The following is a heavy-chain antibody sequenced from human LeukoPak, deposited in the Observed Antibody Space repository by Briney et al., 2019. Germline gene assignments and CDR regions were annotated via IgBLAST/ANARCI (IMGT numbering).Heavy chain of an antibody. D-gene: IGHD6-19*01. J-gene: IGHJ4*02. CDR1: GDSVSSKNGA. CDR3: ARDFGSTGWHTFDY. Sequence: SQTLSLTCVVSGDSVSSKNGAWNWIRQSPSRGLEWLGRTYYRSKWYNDYAESMEGRMTISQDTSKNQYSLHLNSVTPDDTAVYYCARDFGSTGWHTFDYWGQGTLVTVSS. V-gene: IGHV6-1*01. CDR2: TYYRSKWYN.